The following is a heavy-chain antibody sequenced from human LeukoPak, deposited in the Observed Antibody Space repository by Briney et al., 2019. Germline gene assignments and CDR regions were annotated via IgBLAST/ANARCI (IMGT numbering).Heavy chain of an antibody. V-gene: IGHV4-30-2*01. CDR1: GGSISSGGYS. J-gene: IGHJ3*02. CDR2: IYHSGST. CDR3: ARAITVAGTRTNAFDI. Sequence: SETLSLTCAVSGGSISSGGYSWSWIRQAPGKGLEWIGYIYHSGSTYYNPSLKSRVTISVDRSKNQLSLKLSSVTPADTAVYYCARAITVAGTRTNAFDIWGQGTMVTVSS. D-gene: IGHD6-19*01.